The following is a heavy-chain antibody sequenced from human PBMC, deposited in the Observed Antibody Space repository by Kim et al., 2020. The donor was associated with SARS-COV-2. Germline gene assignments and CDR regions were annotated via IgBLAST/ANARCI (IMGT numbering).Heavy chain of an antibody. J-gene: IGHJ4*02. CDR2: IYHSGST. D-gene: IGHD4-17*01. CDR1: GGSISSSNW. Sequence: SETLSLTCAVSGGSISSSNWWSWVRQPPGKGLEWIGEIYHSGSTNYNPSLKSRVTISVDKSKNQFSLKLSSVTAADTAVYYCARVIYGDYMYYFDYWGQGTLVTVSS. V-gene: IGHV4-4*02. CDR3: ARVIYGDYMYYFDY.